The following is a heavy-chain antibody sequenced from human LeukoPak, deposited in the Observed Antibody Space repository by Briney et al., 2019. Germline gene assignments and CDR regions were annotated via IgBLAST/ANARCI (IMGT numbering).Heavy chain of an antibody. D-gene: IGHD3-3*01. Sequence: KSSETLSLTCTVSGGSISSGGYYWSWIRQHPGKGLEWIGYIYYSGSTYYNPSLKSRVTISVDTSKNQFSLKLSSVTAADTAVYYCARGRIWSGWKGLDAFDIWGQGTMVTVSS. CDR1: GGSISSGGYY. V-gene: IGHV4-31*03. CDR2: IYYSGST. J-gene: IGHJ3*02. CDR3: ARGRIWSGWKGLDAFDI.